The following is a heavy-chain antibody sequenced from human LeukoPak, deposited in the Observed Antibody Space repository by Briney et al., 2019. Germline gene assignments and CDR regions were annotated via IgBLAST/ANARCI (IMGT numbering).Heavy chain of an antibody. D-gene: IGHD3-9*01. CDR2: INHSGST. CDR3: ARGNILTGYCFDY. Sequence: SETLSLTCAVYGGPFGVYYWSWVRQPPGKGLEWIGEINHSGSTNYNPSLKSRVTISIDTSKNQLSLKLSSVTAADTAVYFCARGNILTGYCFDYWGQGTLVTVSS. CDR1: GGPFGVYY. J-gene: IGHJ4*02. V-gene: IGHV4-34*01.